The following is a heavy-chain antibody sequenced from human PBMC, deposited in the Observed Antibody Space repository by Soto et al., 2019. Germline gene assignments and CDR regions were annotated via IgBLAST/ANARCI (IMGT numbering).Heavy chain of an antibody. CDR1: GFTFSSYA. CDR2: ISGSGDST. Sequence: EVQLLESGGGLVQPGGSLRLSCAASGFTFSSYAMSWVRQAPGKGLEWVSVISGSGDSTYYADSVRGRFTISRDNSKNTIDLLMSSQRAEDTAVYYCSKDRDGAVAGVTNFYGMDVWGQGTTVIVSS. CDR3: SKDRDGAVAGVTNFYGMDV. D-gene: IGHD6-13*01. J-gene: IGHJ6*02. V-gene: IGHV3-23*01.